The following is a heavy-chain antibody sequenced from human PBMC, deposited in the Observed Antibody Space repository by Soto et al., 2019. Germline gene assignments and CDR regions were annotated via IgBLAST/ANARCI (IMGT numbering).Heavy chain of an antibody. CDR2: VNPGSGGT. J-gene: IGHJ4*02. CDR3: ARGGNYFY. CDR1: GFTFSDYY. Sequence: GPPVKVSCKVSGFTFSDYYIHWVRQAPGQGLEWMGWVNPGSGGTHFAQEFQGRVILTRDTSITTAYMELSSLRSDDTAVYYCARGGNYFYWGQGTLVTVSS. D-gene: IGHD3-22*01. V-gene: IGHV1-2*02.